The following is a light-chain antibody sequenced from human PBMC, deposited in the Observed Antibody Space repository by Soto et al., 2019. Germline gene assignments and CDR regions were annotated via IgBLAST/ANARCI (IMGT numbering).Light chain of an antibody. Sequence: EIVLTQSPGTLSLSPGERATLSCRASQSISSSYLAWYQQKPGQAPRLLIYGASSRATGIPDRWSRSGSGKYFSLTIGRLEPADFEAYDCDHYCSSLFTFGLGAKVDIE. CDR2: GAS. J-gene: IGKJ3*01. CDR1: QSISSSY. V-gene: IGKV3-20*01. CDR3: DHYCSSLFT.